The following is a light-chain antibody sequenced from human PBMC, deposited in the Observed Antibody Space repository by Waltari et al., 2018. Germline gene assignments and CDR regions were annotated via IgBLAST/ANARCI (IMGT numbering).Light chain of an antibody. CDR3: QQYNKYPLT. Sequence: DIQMTQSPSTLSASVGDRVTLSCRASQSIITWLAWYHQKPGKAPKLLVYKASSLESGVPSRFSGSGSGTEFTLTISSLQADDFATYYCQQYNKYPLTFGGGTKVEI. V-gene: IGKV1-5*03. CDR1: QSIITW. CDR2: KAS. J-gene: IGKJ4*01.